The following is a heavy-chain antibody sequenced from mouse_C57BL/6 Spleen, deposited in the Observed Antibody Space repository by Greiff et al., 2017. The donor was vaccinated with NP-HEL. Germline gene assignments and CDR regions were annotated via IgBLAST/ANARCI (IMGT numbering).Heavy chain of an antibody. CDR1: GYSITSGYY. CDR3: STMITDWFAY. CDR2: ISYDGSN. J-gene: IGHJ3*01. Sequence: ESGPGLVKPSQSLSLTCSVTGYSITSGYYWNWIRQFPGNKLEWMGYISYDGSNNYNPSLKNRISITRDTSKNQFFLKLNSVTTEDTATYYCSTMITDWFAYWGQGTLVTVSA. D-gene: IGHD2-4*01. V-gene: IGHV3-6*01.